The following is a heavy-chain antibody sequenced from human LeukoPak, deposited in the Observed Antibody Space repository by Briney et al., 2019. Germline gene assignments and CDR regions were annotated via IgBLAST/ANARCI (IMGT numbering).Heavy chain of an antibody. D-gene: IGHD3-22*01. J-gene: IGHJ4*02. CDR3: ARSYYYDSSGYVDY. Sequence: ASVKVSCKASGYTFTSYDINWVRQAPGQGLEWMGWINPNSGGTNYAQKFQGRVTMTRDTSISTAYMELSRLRSEDTAVYYCARSYYYDSSGYVDYWGQGTLVTVSS. V-gene: IGHV1-2*02. CDR1: GYTFTSYD. CDR2: INPNSGGT.